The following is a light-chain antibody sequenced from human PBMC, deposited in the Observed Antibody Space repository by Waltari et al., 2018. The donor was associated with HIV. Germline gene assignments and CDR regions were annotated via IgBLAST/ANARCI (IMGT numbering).Light chain of an antibody. CDR1: SSDLGLYNL. Sequence: QSALTQPASVSGSLGQSISISCSGSSSDLGLYNLVSWYQVSPGKAPKLIIPEVNKRPSGVSDRFSVSKSGKTASLTISGLQTEDEADYDCCSYAGDSNYVFGTGTKVTVL. CDR2: EVN. V-gene: IGLV2-23*02. J-gene: IGLJ1*01. CDR3: CSYAGDSNYV.